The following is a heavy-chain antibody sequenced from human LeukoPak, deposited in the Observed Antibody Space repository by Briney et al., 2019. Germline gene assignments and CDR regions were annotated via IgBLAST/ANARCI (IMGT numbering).Heavy chain of an antibody. D-gene: IGHD2-2*01. Sequence: PGGSLRLSCAASGFTFSSYAMSWVRQAPGKGLEWVGRIKSKTDGGTTDYAAPVKGRFTISRDDSKNTLYLQMNSLKTEDTAVYYCTTGVVVVPAAPVATRYGMDVWGQGTTVTVSS. CDR3: TTGVVVVPAAPVATRYGMDV. CDR1: GFTFSSYA. J-gene: IGHJ6*02. CDR2: IKSKTDGGTT. V-gene: IGHV3-15*01.